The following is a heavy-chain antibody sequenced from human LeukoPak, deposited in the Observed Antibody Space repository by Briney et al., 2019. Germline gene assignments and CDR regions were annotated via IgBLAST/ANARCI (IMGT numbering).Heavy chain of an antibody. Sequence: GGSLRLSCAASGFTFSSYEMNWVRQAPGKGLEWVALISYDGSDKYYADSVKGRFTISRDNSKNTLYLQMNSLRAEDTAVYYCAKGVVSIAQAGVGYFDYWGQGTLVTVSS. CDR1: GFTFSSYE. CDR3: AKGVVSIAQAGVGYFDY. V-gene: IGHV3-30*18. CDR2: ISYDGSDK. D-gene: IGHD6-13*01. J-gene: IGHJ4*02.